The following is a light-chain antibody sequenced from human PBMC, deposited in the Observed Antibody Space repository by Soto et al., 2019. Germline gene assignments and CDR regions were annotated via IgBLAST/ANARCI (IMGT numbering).Light chain of an antibody. CDR1: RKVSSSY. CDR2: GAS. V-gene: IGKV3-20*01. CDR3: QQYNSCSRT. Sequence: IVFARTSSTQSLPQWQRATLSCRPSRKVSSSYLAWYQQKPGKAPRLLIYGASSWASGIPDRFSGSGSGTDFTLTISSLEPEDFAIYYCQQYNSCSRTFGQGTKVDIK. J-gene: IGKJ1*01.